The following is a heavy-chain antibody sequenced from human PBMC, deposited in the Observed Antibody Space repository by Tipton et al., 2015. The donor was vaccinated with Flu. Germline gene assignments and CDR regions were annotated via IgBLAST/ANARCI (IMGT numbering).Heavy chain of an antibody. D-gene: IGHD4-23*01. CDR1: GGSISGYY. V-gene: IGHV4-59*01. CDR2: IYYSGST. Sequence: GLVKPSETLSLTCTVSGGSISGYYWTWIRQPPGKGLEWIGYIYYSGSTNYNPSLKSRVTISVDTSKNQFSLKLSSVTAADTAVYYCATKYRGGGNRYYFDYWGQGTLVTVSS. J-gene: IGHJ4*02. CDR3: ATKYRGGGNRYYFDY.